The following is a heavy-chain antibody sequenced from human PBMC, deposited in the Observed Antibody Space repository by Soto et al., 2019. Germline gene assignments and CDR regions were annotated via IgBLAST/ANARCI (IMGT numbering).Heavy chain of an antibody. D-gene: IGHD3-3*01. J-gene: IGHJ6*02. CDR1: GFTFSNAW. V-gene: IGHV3-15*07. CDR2: IKSKTDGGTT. Sequence: PGGSLRLSCAASGFTFSNAWMNWVRQAPGKGLEWVGRIKSKTDGGTTDYAAPVKGRFTISRDDSKNTLYLQMNSLKTEDTAVYYCTTASDFWNRYYYYYGMDVWGQGTTVTVSS. CDR3: TTASDFWNRYYYYYGMDV.